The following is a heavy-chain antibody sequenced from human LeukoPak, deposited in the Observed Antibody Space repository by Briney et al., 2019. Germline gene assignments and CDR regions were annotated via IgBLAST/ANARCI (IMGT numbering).Heavy chain of an antibody. CDR2: ISAYNGNT. D-gene: IGHD6-13*01. CDR1: GYTFSQFG. CDR3: ARTYSMYFSSSEFDY. J-gene: IGHJ4*02. V-gene: IGHV1-18*01. Sequence: ASVKVSCKASGYTFSQFGITWVRQAPGQGLEWMGWISAYNGNTNYAQILQGRVTMTTDTSTSTAYMELRSLRSDDTAVYYCARTYSMYFSSSEFDYWGQGTLVTVSS.